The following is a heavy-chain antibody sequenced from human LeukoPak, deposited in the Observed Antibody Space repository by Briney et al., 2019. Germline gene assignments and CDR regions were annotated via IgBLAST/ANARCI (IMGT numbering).Heavy chain of an antibody. CDR1: GGSISSYY. Sequence: SETLSLTCTVSGGSISSYYWSWIRQPLGKGLEWIGYIYYSGSTNYNPSLKSRVTISVDTSKNQFSLKLSSVTAADTAVYYCARSGYSSGWYVLAPYYFDYWGQGTLVTVSS. J-gene: IGHJ4*02. CDR2: IYYSGST. CDR3: ARSGYSSGWYVLAPYYFDY. V-gene: IGHV4-59*01. D-gene: IGHD6-19*01.